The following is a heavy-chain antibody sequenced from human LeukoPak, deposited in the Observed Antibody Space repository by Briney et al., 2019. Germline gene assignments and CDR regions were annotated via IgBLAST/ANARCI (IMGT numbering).Heavy chain of an antibody. CDR2: INPNSGGT. Sequence: ASVKVSCKASGYTFTGYYMHWVRQAPGQGLEWMGWINPNSGGTNYAQKFQGRVTMTRDTSVSTAYLDLSRLTFDDTAVYYCARVGGSGRSNPYFLDYWGQGTLVTVSS. D-gene: IGHD3-10*01. CDR3: ARVGGSGRSNPYFLDY. CDR1: GYTFTGYY. J-gene: IGHJ4*02. V-gene: IGHV1-2*02.